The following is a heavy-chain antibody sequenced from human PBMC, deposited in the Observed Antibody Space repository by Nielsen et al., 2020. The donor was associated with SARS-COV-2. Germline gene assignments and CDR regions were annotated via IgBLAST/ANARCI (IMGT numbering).Heavy chain of an antibody. CDR1: GGSFTDSY. CDR3: ARPGCTNGVCYTNWFDP. V-gene: IGHV4-34*01. CDR2: INHSGSA. J-gene: IGHJ5*02. Sequence: SETLSLTCAVSGGSFTDSYWTWIRQPPGKGLEWIGDINHSGSANYNPSLKSRLTISVDTSKNQFSLKLSSVTAADTAVYYCARPGCTNGVCYTNWFDPGGQGTLVTVSS. D-gene: IGHD2-8*01.